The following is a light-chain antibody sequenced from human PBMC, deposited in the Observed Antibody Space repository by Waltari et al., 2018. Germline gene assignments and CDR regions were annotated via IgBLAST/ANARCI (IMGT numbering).Light chain of an antibody. Sequence: SHELSQQPSVCVSPGQTAPIPCFGNHLGQQYVSWYQQKPGQSPLLVIYEDDRRVSGIPERFSGSNSGNTATLTSSGTQAIDEADYYCQTWDNRFGVFGGGTKVTVL. CDR3: QTWDNRFGV. CDR1: HLGQQY. J-gene: IGLJ3*02. CDR2: EDD. V-gene: IGLV3-1*01.